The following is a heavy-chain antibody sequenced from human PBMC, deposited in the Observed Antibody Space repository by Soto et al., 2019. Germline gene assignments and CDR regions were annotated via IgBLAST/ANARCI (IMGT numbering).Heavy chain of an antibody. CDR2: IYWDDDK. Sequence: QITLKESGPTLVKPTQTLTLTCTFSGFSLSTSEVGVGWIRQPPGKALEWLALIYWDDDKRYSPSLKSRLTITKDTSKNQVVLKMTNMDPVDTATYYCPHSRIITIFDYWGQGTLVTVSS. J-gene: IGHJ4*02. D-gene: IGHD3-3*01. V-gene: IGHV2-5*02. CDR1: GFSLSTSEVG. CDR3: PHSRIITIFDY.